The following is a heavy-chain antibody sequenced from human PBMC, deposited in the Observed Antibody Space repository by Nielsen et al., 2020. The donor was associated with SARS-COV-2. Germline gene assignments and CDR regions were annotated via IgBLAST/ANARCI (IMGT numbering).Heavy chain of an antibody. CDR1: GGSINSSSYS. CDR3: AGLGWQAAAMDV. D-gene: IGHD4-23*01. CDR2: IYNSGST. Sequence: SETLSLTCGVSGGSINSSSYSWSWIRQPPGKGLEWIGYIYNSGSTDYNPSLKSRVIISVDRSMTQFSLKLRSVTAADTAVYFCAGLGWQAAAMDVWGQGTAVTVSS. V-gene: IGHV4-30-2*01. J-gene: IGHJ6*02.